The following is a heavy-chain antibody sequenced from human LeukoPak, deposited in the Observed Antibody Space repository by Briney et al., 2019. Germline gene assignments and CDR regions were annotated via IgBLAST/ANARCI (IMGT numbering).Heavy chain of an antibody. Sequence: GGSLRLSCVVSVFLLHLYSVLSIPQAPGKGLEWVSGISWNSGKIAYADSVKGRFTISRDNVKDSLYLQMNSLRPEDTAFYLCERDGRNLRTYEPYLDYWGQGTLVSVSS. CDR1: VFLLHLYS. V-gene: IGHV3-9*01. CDR2: ISWNSGKI. CDR3: ERDGRNLRTYEPYLDY. D-gene: IGHD1-1*01. J-gene: IGHJ4*02.